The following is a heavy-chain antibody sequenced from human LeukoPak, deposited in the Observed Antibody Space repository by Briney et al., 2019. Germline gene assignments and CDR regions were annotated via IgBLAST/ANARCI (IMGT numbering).Heavy chain of an antibody. CDR3: ARGLLRVRGVIDYYYYYYMDV. J-gene: IGHJ6*03. V-gene: IGHV4-4*07. CDR1: GGSISSYY. CDR2: IYTSGST. D-gene: IGHD3-10*01. Sequence: SETLSLTCTVSGGSISSYYWSWIRQPAGKGLEWIGRIYTSGSTNYSPSLKSRVTMSVDTSKNQFPLKLSSVTAADTAVYYCARGLLRVRGVIDYYYYYYMDVWGKGTTVTVSS.